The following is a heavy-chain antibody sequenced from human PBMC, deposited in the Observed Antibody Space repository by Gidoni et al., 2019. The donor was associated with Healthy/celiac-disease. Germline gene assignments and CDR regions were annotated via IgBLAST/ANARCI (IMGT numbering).Heavy chain of an antibody. CDR3: ARLLVGATDYYYGMDV. CDR2: IYYSGST. CDR1: GGSISSISYY. J-gene: IGHJ6*02. Sequence: QLQLQESGPGLVKPSETLSLTCTVSGGSISSISYYWGWIRQPPGKGLEWIGSIYYSGSTYYNPSLKSRVTISVDTSKNQFSLKLSSVTAADTAVYYCARLLVGATDYYYGMDVWGQGTTVTVSS. D-gene: IGHD1-26*01. V-gene: IGHV4-39*01.